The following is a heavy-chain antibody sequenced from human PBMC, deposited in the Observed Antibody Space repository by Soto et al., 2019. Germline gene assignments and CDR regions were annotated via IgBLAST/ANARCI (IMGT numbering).Heavy chain of an antibody. Sequence: GGSLRLSCAASGFTFGSYWMNWVRQAPGKGLVWVSGIDSDGSSTNYEDSVKGRFTTSRDNAKNTLYLQMSSLRVEETAVYYCARGPTYGMDXWGQGTTVTVS. V-gene: IGHV3-74*01. CDR1: GFTFGSYW. CDR2: IDSDGSST. CDR3: ARGPTYGMDX. J-gene: IGHJ6*02.